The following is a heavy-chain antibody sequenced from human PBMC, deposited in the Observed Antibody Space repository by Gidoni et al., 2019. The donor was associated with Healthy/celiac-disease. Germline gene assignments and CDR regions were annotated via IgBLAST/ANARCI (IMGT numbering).Heavy chain of an antibody. Sequence: QVQLVQSGAEVKKPGASVTVSCKASGYTFTGYYMHWVRQAPGQGLEWMGWINPNSGGTNYAQKFQGRVTMTRDTSISTAYMELSRLRSDDTAVYYCARDRYCSGGSCPTFDYWGQGTLVTVSS. CDR3: ARDRYCSGGSCPTFDY. V-gene: IGHV1-2*02. J-gene: IGHJ4*02. D-gene: IGHD2-15*01. CDR2: INPNSGGT. CDR1: GYTFTGYY.